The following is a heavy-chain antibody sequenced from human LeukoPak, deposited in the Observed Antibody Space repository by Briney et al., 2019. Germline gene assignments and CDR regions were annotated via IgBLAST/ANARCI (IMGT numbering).Heavy chain of an antibody. V-gene: IGHV3-30*04. CDR1: GFTFSSYA. J-gene: IGHJ4*02. D-gene: IGHD3-10*01. CDR3: AREFVYYYGSGSYLDY. Sequence: GGSLRLSCAASGFTFSSYAMHWVRQAPGKGLEWVAVISYDGSNKYYADSVKGRFTISRDNSKNTLYLQMNSLRAEDTAVYYCAREFVYYYGSGSYLDYWGQGTLVTVSS. CDR2: ISYDGSNK.